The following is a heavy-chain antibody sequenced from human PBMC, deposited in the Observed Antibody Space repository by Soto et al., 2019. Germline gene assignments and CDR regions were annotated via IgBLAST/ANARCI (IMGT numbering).Heavy chain of an antibody. V-gene: IGHV3-7*01. J-gene: IGHJ6*03. CDR1: GFTFSSYW. CDR2: IKQDGSEK. Sequence: PGGSLRLSCAASGFTFSSYWMSWVRQAPGKGLKRVANIKQDGSEKYYVDSVKGRFTISRDNANNSLYLQMNSLRAEDTAVYYCARAIVVVPAAQGYYYYYYMDVWGKGTTVTVSS. CDR3: ARAIVVVPAAQGYYYYYYMDV. D-gene: IGHD2-2*01.